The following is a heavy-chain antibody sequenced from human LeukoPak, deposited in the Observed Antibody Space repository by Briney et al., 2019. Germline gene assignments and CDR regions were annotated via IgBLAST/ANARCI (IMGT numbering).Heavy chain of an antibody. Sequence: GGSLRLSCAASGFTFSSYGMHWVRQAPGKGLEWVAFIRYDGSNKYYADSVKGRFTISRDNSKNTLYLQMNSLRAEDTAVYYCAKGPMGTRVAPTDYYYYMDVWGKGTTVTVSS. CDR1: GFTFSSYG. J-gene: IGHJ6*03. V-gene: IGHV3-30*02. D-gene: IGHD1-7*01. CDR3: AKGPMGTRVAPTDYYYYMDV. CDR2: IRYDGSNK.